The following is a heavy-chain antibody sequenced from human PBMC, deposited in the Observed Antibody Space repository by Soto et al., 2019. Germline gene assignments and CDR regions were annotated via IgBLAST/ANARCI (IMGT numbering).Heavy chain of an antibody. CDR1: GFTFSSYA. V-gene: IGHV3-23*01. Sequence: GGSLRLSCAASGFTFSSYAMSWVRQAPGKGLEWVSAISGSGGSTYYADSVKGRFTISRDNSKNTLYVQMNSLRAEDTAVYYCAKDFALANIAARPGGAFDIWGQGTMVTVSS. CDR3: AKDFALANIAARPGGAFDI. CDR2: ISGSGGST. D-gene: IGHD6-6*01. J-gene: IGHJ3*02.